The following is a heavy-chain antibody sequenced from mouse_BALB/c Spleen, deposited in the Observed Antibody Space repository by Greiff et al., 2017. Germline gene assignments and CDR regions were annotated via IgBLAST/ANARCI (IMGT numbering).Heavy chain of an antibody. CDR3: TRERYDDGDFDY. CDR2: IYPSDSYT. V-gene: IGHV1-69*02. CDR1: GYTFTSYW. D-gene: IGHD2-14*01. J-gene: IGHJ2*01. Sequence: QVQLQQPGAELVRPRASVKLSCKASGYTFTSYWINWVKQRPGQGLEWIGNIYPSDSYTNYNQKFKDKATLTVDKSSSTAYMQLSSPTSEDSAVYYCTRERYDDGDFDYWGQGTTLTVSS.